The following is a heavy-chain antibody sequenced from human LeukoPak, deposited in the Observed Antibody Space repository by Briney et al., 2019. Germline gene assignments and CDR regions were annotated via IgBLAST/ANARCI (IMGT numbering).Heavy chain of an antibody. V-gene: IGHV3-48*01. CDR2: ISSSSSSI. Sequence: PGGSLRLSCAASGFTFSTYTMNWVRQAPGKGLEWVSFISSSSSSIYYADSVKGRFTISRDNAKNSLYLEMNSLRAEDTAVYYCARVGSGWYFFGMDVWGKGTTVTVSS. CDR1: GFTFSTYT. CDR3: ARVGSGWYFFGMDV. D-gene: IGHD6-19*01. J-gene: IGHJ6*04.